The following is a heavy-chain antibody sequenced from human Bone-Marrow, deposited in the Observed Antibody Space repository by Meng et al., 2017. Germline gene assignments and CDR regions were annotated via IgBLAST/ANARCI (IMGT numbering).Heavy chain of an antibody. Sequence: ASVKVSCKASGGTFSSYAISWVRQAPGQGLEWMGGINPNSGGTNYAQKFQGRVTMTRDTSISTAYMELSRLRSDDTAVYYCASSFSSSWISWGQGTLVTVSS. CDR2: INPNSGGT. V-gene: IGHV1-2*02. D-gene: IGHD6-13*01. CDR3: ASSFSSSWIS. J-gene: IGHJ4*02. CDR1: GGTFSSYA.